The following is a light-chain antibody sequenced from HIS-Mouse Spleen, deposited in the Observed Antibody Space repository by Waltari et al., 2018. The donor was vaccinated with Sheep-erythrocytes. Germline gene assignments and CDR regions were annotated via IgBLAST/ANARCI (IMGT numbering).Light chain of an antibody. V-gene: IGLV2-23*01. CDR2: EGG. J-gene: IGLJ7*01. CDR1: SSDVGSYNL. CDR3: CSYAGSSAV. Sequence: QSALTQPASVSGSPGQSITISCTGTSSDVGSYNLVSWYQQHPGKAPKLMIYEGGKPPSGISKRFSGSKSGNTGSLTISGLQAEDEADYYCCSYAGSSAVFGGGTQLTVL.